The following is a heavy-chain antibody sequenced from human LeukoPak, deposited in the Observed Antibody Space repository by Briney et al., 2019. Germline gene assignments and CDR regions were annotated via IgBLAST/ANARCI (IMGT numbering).Heavy chain of an antibody. D-gene: IGHD2-15*01. V-gene: IGHV1-2*02. Sequence: ASVKVSCKASGYTFTGYYMHWVRQAPGQGLEWMGWINPNSGGTNYAQKFQGRVTMTRDTSISTAYMELSRLRSDDTAVYYCARAGWYCSGGSSLVDWFDPWGQGTLVTVSS. CDR3: ARAGWYCSGGSSLVDWFDP. J-gene: IGHJ5*02. CDR2: INPNSGGT. CDR1: GYTFTGYY.